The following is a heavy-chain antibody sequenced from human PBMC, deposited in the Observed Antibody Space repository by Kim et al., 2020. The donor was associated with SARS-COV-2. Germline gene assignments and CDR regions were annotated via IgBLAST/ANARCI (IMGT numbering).Heavy chain of an antibody. Sequence: GGSLRLSCAASGFTFSSYAMHWVRQAPGKGLEWVAVISYDGSNKYYADSVKGRFTISRDNSKNTLYLQMNSLRAEDTAVYYCARDRDIVVVVAATLTPPGGMEVWGQGTTVTVSS. CDR1: GFTFSSYA. V-gene: IGHV3-30*04. D-gene: IGHD2-15*01. J-gene: IGHJ6*02. CDR2: ISYDGSNK. CDR3: ARDRDIVVVVAATLTPPGGMEV.